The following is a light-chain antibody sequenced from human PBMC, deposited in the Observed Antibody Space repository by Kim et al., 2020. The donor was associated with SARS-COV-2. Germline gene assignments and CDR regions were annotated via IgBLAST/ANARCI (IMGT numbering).Light chain of an antibody. V-gene: IGLV2-14*03. CDR1: SSDVGGYNS. Sequence: GQSSTVSCTGSSSDVGGYNSVSWYQQHPGKAPKLMIYGVTKRPSGVSNRFSGSKSGDTASLTISGLQAEDEADYYCTSYTRSITYVFGTGTKVTVL. CDR3: TSYTRSITYV. J-gene: IGLJ1*01. CDR2: GVT.